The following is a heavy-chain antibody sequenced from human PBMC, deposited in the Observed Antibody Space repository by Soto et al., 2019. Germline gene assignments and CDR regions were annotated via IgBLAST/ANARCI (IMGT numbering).Heavy chain of an antibody. CDR1: GDSITSGGYS. CDR2: IYHTGSA. J-gene: IGHJ4*02. CDR3: ARAHYGPSGYYFES. D-gene: IGHD3-22*01. V-gene: IGHV4-30-2*01. Sequence: PSETLSLTCSVSGDSITSGGYSWSWIRQPPRRGLEWIGYIYHTGSASYSPSLKGRVTISVDKSKNQFSLSLNSVTAADTAIYYCARAHYGPSGYYFESWGQGSLVTVYS.